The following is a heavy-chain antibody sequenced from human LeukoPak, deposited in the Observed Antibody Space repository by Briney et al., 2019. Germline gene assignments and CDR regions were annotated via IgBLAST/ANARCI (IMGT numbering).Heavy chain of an antibody. J-gene: IGHJ4*02. Sequence: GGSLRLSYAASGFTFSDHHMDWVRLAPGEGLEWVARIRNKANRYTTEYAASVKGRFTISRDDSENSLYLQMDSLKTEDTAVYYCARSPLGIAPFDYWGQGTLVTVSS. CDR1: GFTFSDHH. D-gene: IGHD7-27*01. CDR3: ARSPLGIAPFDY. V-gene: IGHV3-72*01. CDR2: IRNKANRYTT.